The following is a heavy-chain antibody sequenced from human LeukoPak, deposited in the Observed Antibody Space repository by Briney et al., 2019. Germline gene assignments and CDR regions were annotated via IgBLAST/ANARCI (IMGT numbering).Heavy chain of an antibody. CDR1: GFPFSSYG. Sequence: GGSLRLSCTGSGFPFSSYGMHWVRQTPGRGLEWVAFIRYDGKTEYYADSVKGRFTIAREDSHSTVHLHMKDLRPDDAAVYFCAKDLNTVVMQYFDFWGQGTLVIVSS. D-gene: IGHD3-22*01. V-gene: IGHV3-30*02. CDR3: AKDLNTVVMQYFDF. CDR2: IRYDGKTE. J-gene: IGHJ4*02.